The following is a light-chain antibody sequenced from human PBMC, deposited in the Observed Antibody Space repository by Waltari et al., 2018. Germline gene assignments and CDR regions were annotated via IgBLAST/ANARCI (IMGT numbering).Light chain of an antibody. Sequence: QSVLTQPPSVSGAPGQRVTISCTGSSSNIGAGFDVHWYQYAPGTAPKLLNYDEAKRASGVPDRFSYSKSGTSASLAIAGLQAEDEAEYYCQSYDGSLSDYVFGTGTKVTVL. J-gene: IGLJ1*01. CDR2: DEA. CDR3: QSYDGSLSDYV. V-gene: IGLV1-40*01. CDR1: SSNIGAGFD.